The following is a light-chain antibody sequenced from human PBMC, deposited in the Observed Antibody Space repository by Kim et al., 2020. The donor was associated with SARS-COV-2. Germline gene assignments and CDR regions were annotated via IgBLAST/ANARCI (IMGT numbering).Light chain of an antibody. CDR3: QQRNSWPLT. CDR2: DTS. J-gene: IGKJ4*01. V-gene: IGKV3-11*01. CDR1: QNIGTS. Sequence: LFPGERATLSCRACQNIGTSLTWYQQKPGQAPRRLIYDTSNRATGIPARFSGSGSGTDFTLTISSLEPEDFAIYYCQQRNSWPLTFGGGTKVDIK.